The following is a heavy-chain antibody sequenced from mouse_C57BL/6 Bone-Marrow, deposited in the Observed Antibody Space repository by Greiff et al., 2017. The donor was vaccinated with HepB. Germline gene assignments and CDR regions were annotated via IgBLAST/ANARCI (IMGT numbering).Heavy chain of an antibody. J-gene: IGHJ3*01. CDR1: GYTFTSYW. D-gene: IGHD1-1*01. Sequence: VQLQQPGAELVKPGASVKMSCKASGYTFTSYWITWVKQRPGQGLEWIGDIYPGSGSTNYNEKFKSKATLTVDRSSSTAYMQLSSLTSEDSAVYYCARWEGYGSFAYWGQGTLVTVSA. CDR3: ARWEGYGSFAY. V-gene: IGHV1-55*01. CDR2: IYPGSGST.